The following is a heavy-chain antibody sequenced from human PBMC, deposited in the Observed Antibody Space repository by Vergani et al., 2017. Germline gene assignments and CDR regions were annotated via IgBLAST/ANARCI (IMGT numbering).Heavy chain of an antibody. CDR2: LLYVGTA. Sequence: QLQLQESGPGLVTPSETLSLTCSVSGVSIRTTSYYWGWIRQSPGKGLEWIGSLLYVGTAYYNPSLKSRVTISADPSKNQFSLRLNSVTAADTAVYACARPLREGRYGYVTGAFDLWGQGTVVIVSS. D-gene: IGHD5-24*01. J-gene: IGHJ3*01. V-gene: IGHV4-39*01. CDR3: ARPLREGRYGYVTGAFDL. CDR1: GVSIRTTSYY.